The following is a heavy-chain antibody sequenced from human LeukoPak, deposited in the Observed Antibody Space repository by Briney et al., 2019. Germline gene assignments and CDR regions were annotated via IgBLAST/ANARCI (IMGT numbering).Heavy chain of an antibody. V-gene: IGHV3-48*03. J-gene: IGHJ4*02. Sequence: GGSLRLSCAASGFTFSSYEMNWVRQAPGKGLEWVSYISSSGSTIYYADSVKGRFTISRDNAKNSLYLQMNSLRAGDTAVYYCGSPRAADDYWGQGTLVTVSS. CDR3: GSPRAADDY. CDR2: ISSSGSTI. CDR1: GFTFSSYE. D-gene: IGHD3-10*01.